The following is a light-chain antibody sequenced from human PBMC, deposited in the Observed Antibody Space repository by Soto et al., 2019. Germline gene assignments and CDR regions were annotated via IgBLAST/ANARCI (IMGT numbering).Light chain of an antibody. Sequence: QSVLTQPASVSGSPGQSITISCTGTSSDVGGYNYVSWYQQHPGKAPKLMIYDVTNRPSGVSDRFSGSKSANTASLTISGLQAEDEADYYCSSYTSSSTVVVFGGGTKVTVL. CDR1: SSDVGGYNY. V-gene: IGLV2-14*03. CDR3: SSYTSSSTVVV. J-gene: IGLJ2*01. CDR2: DVT.